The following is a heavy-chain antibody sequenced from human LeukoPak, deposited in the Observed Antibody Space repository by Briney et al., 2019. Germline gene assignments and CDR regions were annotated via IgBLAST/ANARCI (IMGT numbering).Heavy chain of an antibody. CDR3: ASETKRGYSYGSPTDAFDI. V-gene: IGHV3-33*08. Sequence: AGGSLRLSCAASGFTFSSYGMHWVRQAPGKGLEWVAFIRYDGSNKYYADSVKGRFTISRDNSKNTLYLQMNSLRAEDTAVYYCASETKRGYSYGSPTDAFDIWGQGTMVTVSS. D-gene: IGHD5-18*01. CDR1: GFTFSSYG. CDR2: IRYDGSNK. J-gene: IGHJ3*02.